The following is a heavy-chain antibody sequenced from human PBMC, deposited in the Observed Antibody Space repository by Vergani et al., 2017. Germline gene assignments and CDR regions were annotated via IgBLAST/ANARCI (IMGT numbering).Heavy chain of an antibody. Sequence: EVQLVESGGGIVKPGGSLRLSCVASGFTFDDYGMSWVRQAPGKGLEWVSGINWNGGSTGYADSVKGRFTISRDNAKNSLYLQMNSLRAEDTALYYCARDYYDSSGYYLMADAFDIWGQGTMVTVSS. CDR3: ARDYYDSSGYYLMADAFDI. CDR1: GFTFDDYG. CDR2: INWNGGST. J-gene: IGHJ3*02. V-gene: IGHV3-20*04. D-gene: IGHD3-22*01.